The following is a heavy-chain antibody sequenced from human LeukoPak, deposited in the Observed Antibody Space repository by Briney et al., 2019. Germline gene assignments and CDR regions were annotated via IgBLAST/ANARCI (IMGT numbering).Heavy chain of an antibody. D-gene: IGHD6-6*01. CDR1: GFTFSGSA. J-gene: IGHJ5*02. CDR3: TRYSSSDNWFDP. CDR2: IRNKANSYAT. V-gene: IGHV3-73*01. Sequence: GGSLRLSCAASGFTFSGSAMHWVRQASGKGLEWVGRIRNKANSYATAYTASVKGRFTISRDDSKNTAYLQMNSLKTEDTAVYYCTRYSSSDNWFDPWGQGTLVTVSS.